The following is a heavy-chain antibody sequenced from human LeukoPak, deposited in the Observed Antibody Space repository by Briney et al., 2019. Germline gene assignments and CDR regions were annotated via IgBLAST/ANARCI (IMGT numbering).Heavy chain of an antibody. CDR2: IGISGTTT. Sequence: GGSLRLSCEASGFTFSNYAMTWVRQAPGKGLEWVSTIGISGTTTYYADSVKGHFTISRDNSKNTLYLQMNSLRAEDTAVYYCAKGGSSFDFWGQGTLVTVSS. CDR3: AKGGSSFDF. J-gene: IGHJ4*02. V-gene: IGHV3-23*01. CDR1: GFTFSNYA.